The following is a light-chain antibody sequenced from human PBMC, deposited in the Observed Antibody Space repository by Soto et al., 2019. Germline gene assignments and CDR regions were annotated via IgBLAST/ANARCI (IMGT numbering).Light chain of an antibody. CDR1: QSVSSSY. J-gene: IGKJ5*01. CDR2: GAS. CDR3: QQYNNWPLT. V-gene: IGKV3-20*01. Sequence: EIVSMQSPGTPSLSSGARQTLFCRASQSVSSSYLAWYQQRPGQAPRILIYGASSRDTGIPDRFSGSGSGTEFTLTISSLQSEDVAVYYCQQYNNWPLTFGQGTRLEIK.